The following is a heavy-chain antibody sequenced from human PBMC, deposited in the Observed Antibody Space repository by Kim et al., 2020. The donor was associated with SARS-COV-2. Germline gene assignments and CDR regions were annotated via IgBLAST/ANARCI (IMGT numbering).Heavy chain of an antibody. D-gene: IGHD5-12*01. CDR2: ISYDGSNK. Sequence: GGSLRLSCAASGFTFSSYGMHWVRQAPGKGLEWVAVISYDGSNKYYADSVKGRFTISRDNSKNTLYLQMNSLRAEDTAVYYCAKGGYSGYGYYYGMDVWGQGTTVTVSS. CDR3: AKGGYSGYGYYYGMDV. J-gene: IGHJ6*02. CDR1: GFTFSSYG. V-gene: IGHV3-30*18.